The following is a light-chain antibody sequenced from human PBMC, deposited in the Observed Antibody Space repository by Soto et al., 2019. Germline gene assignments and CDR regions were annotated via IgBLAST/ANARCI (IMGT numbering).Light chain of an antibody. J-gene: IGKJ1*01. CDR1: QTVNGN. CDR2: GAS. Sequence: EIVMTQSPATLSVSPGERATLSCRASQTVNGNLAWYQQKPGQAPRLLIYGASTRATGIPARFSGSGSGTEFTLTISSLQSEDFAVYYCQQYNNWPQTFGQGTKVEIK. CDR3: QQYNNWPQT. V-gene: IGKV3-15*01.